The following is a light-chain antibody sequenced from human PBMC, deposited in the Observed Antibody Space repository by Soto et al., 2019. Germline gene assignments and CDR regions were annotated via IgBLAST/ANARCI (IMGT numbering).Light chain of an antibody. CDR2: GTF. CDR3: QYYGYSIT. J-gene: IGKJ4*01. V-gene: IGKV3-20*01. Sequence: IVLPESPSTLSLTQGERVTLSCRASQSISNNHLAWYQQKPGQAPRLLIHGTFNRAAGIPDRFSGSGSGTDFTLTFSRLEPEDFAVYYCQYYGYSITFGGGTKVDIK. CDR1: QSISNNH.